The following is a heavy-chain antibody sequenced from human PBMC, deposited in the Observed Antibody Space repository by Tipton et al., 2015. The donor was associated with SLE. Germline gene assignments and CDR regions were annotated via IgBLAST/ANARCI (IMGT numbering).Heavy chain of an antibody. D-gene: IGHD6-13*01. CDR2: ISSSGEKT. J-gene: IGHJ4*02. V-gene: IGHV3-23*01. CDR1: GVTSSRYG. CDR3: ARAYSSSWYAFDY. Sequence: SGVTSSRYGMSWVRQAPGKGLEWVSGISSSGEKTYYADSVKGRFAISRDNAKNSLYLQMNSLRAEDTAVYYCARAYSSSWYAFDYWGQGTLVNVSS.